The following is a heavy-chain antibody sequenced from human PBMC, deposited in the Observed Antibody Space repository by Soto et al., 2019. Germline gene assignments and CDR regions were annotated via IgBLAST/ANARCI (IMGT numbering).Heavy chain of an antibody. CDR3: ARERARYDFWSGYHWFDP. V-gene: IGHV1-69*13. Sequence: SVKVSCKASGGTFSSYAIRWVRQAPGQGLEWMGGIIPIFGTANYAQKFQGRVTITADESTSTAYMELSSLRSEDTAVYYCARERARYDFWSGYHWFDPWGQGTLVTVSS. J-gene: IGHJ5*02. D-gene: IGHD3-3*01. CDR2: IIPIFGTA. CDR1: GGTFSSYA.